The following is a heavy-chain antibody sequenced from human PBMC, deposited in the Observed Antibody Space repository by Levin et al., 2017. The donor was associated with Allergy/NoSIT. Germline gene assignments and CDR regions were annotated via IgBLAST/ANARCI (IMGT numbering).Heavy chain of an antibody. Sequence: GGSLRLSCAASGFTFSSYWMHWVRQAPGKGLVWVSRINSDGSSTSYADSVKGRFTISRDNAKNTLYLQMNSLRAEDTAVYYCARAYSSGYYYYYGMDVWGQGTTVTVSS. D-gene: IGHD6-19*01. V-gene: IGHV3-74*01. CDR1: GFTFSSYW. CDR2: INSDGSST. J-gene: IGHJ6*02. CDR3: ARAYSSGYYYYYGMDV.